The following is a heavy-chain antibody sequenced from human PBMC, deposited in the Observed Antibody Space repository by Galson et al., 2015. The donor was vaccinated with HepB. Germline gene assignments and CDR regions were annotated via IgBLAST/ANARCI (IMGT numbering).Heavy chain of an antibody. J-gene: IGHJ4*02. V-gene: IGHV3-23*01. D-gene: IGHD3-10*02. CDR2: ISGSGGST. Sequence: SLRLSCAASGFTFSSYAMSWVRQAPGRGLEWVSAISGSGGSTYYADSVKGRFTISRDNSKNTLYLQMNSLRAEDTAVYYCAKDRSPYTMLPLLWGQGTLVTVSS. CDR1: GFTFSSYA. CDR3: AKDRSPYTMLPLL.